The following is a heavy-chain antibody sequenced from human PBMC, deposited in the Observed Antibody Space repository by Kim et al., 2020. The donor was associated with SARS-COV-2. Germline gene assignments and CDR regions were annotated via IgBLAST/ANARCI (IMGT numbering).Heavy chain of an antibody. Sequence: KTDGGTIDYTAPVKGIFTISRDDSKNMVSLQMNSLKTEDTGVYYCTTYDDWGQGTLVTVSS. CDR2: KTDGGTI. V-gene: IGHV3-15*01. J-gene: IGHJ4*02. CDR3: TTYDD.